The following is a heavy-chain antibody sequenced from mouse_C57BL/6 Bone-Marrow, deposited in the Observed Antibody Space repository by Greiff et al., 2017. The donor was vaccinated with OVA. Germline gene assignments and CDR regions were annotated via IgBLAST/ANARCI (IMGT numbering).Heavy chain of an antibody. CDR3: TTPLKGDY. J-gene: IGHJ2*01. Sequence: VQLQQSGAELVRPGASVKLSCTASGFNIKDDYMHWVKQRPEQGLEWIGWIDPENGDTEYASKFQGKATITADTSSNTAYLQLSSLTSEDTAVYYCTTPLKGDYWGQGTTLTVSS. CDR2: IDPENGDT. V-gene: IGHV14-4*01. D-gene: IGHD1-3*01. CDR1: GFNIKDDY.